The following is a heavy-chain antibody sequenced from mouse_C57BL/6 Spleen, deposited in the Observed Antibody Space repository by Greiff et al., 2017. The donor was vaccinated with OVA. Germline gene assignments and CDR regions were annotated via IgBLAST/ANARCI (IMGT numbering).Heavy chain of an antibody. CDR1: GFTFSSYA. J-gene: IGHJ3*01. D-gene: IGHD2-4*01. CDR3: TREGYDYPCFAY. V-gene: IGHV5-9-1*02. CDR2: ISSGGDYI. Sequence: EVQLVESGEGLVKPGGSLKLSCAASGFTFSSYAMSWVRQTPEKRLEWVAYISSGGDYIYYADTVKGRFTISRDNARSTLYLQMSSLKSEDTAMYYCTREGYDYPCFAYWGQGTLVTVSA.